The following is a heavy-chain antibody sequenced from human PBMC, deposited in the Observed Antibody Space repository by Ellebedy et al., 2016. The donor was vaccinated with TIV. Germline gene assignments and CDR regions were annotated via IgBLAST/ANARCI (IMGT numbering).Heavy chain of an antibody. J-gene: IGHJ6*02. D-gene: IGHD1-26*01. CDR1: GFTFEDYA. V-gene: IGHV3-9*01. CDR2: IHGDSGIT. CDR3: AKDIRGGSYSGMDV. Sequence: PGGSLRLSCVASGFTFEDYAMHWVRQPPGKGLEWVSGIHGDSGITGYAGSVKGRFTISRDNAKNSLYLQMNSLRAEDTALYYCAKDIRGGSYSGMDVWGQGTTVTVSS.